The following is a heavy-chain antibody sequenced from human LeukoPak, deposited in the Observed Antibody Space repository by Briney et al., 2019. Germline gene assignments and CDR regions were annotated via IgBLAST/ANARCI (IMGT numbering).Heavy chain of an antibody. V-gene: IGHV4-34*01. CDR3: ARRRLYNWFDP. D-gene: IGHD3-10*01. Sequence: SETLSLTCAVYGGSFSGYYWSWIRQPPGKGLEWIGEINHSGSTNYNPSLKSRVTISVDTSKNQFSLKLGSVTAADTAVYYCARRRLYNWFDPWGQGTLVTVSS. J-gene: IGHJ5*02. CDR2: INHSGST. CDR1: GGSFSGYY.